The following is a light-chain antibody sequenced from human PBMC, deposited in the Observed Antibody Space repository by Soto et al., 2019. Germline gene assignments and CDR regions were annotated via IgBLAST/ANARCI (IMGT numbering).Light chain of an antibody. CDR1: QSGSSS. Sequence: EIVVTQSPATLSVSPGERVTLSCRASQSGSSSLAWYQQRPGQATRLLIYDTSTRAAGISARFSGSGSGTEFTLTISSLQTEDFAVYYCQQYIDWPPVTFGQGTAVEIK. CDR2: DTS. J-gene: IGKJ1*01. V-gene: IGKV3-15*01. CDR3: QQYIDWPPVT.